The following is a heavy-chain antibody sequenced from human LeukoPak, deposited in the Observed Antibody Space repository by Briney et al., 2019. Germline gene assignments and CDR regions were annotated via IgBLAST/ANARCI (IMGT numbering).Heavy chain of an antibody. CDR3: ARARIDY. Sequence: PGGSLRLSCAASGFTFSSYCMSWVRQAPGKGLEWVANIKPDGSEKYYADSLKGRFTISRDNAKNSLYLQMNSLRAEDTAVYYCARARIDYWGQGTLVTVSS. CDR2: IKPDGSEK. CDR1: GFTFSSYC. J-gene: IGHJ4*02. D-gene: IGHD1-14*01. V-gene: IGHV3-7*01.